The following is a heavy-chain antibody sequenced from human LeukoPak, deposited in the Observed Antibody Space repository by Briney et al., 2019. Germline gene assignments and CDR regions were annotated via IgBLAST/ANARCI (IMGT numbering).Heavy chain of an antibody. D-gene: IGHD3-16*01. J-gene: IGHJ4*02. CDR3: ARDNMITSRVVDY. V-gene: IGHV3-48*04. CDR1: GFTFSSYS. Sequence: GGSLRLSCAASGFTFSSYSMNWVRQAPGKGLEWVSYISNNANTIYYADSVKGRFTISRDNAKNSLYLQMNSLRADDTAVYYCARDNMITSRVVDYWGQGTLVTVSS. CDR2: ISNNANTI.